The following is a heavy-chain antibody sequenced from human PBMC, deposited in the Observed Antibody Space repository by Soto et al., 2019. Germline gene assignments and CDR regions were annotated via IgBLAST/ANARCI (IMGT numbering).Heavy chain of an antibody. Sequence: QVQLVQSGAEVKKPGASVKVSCKASGYTFTSYAMHWVRQAPGQRLEWMGWINAGNGNTKYSQKFQGRVTITRDTSASTAYMELSSLRSEDTAVYYCARAEQWLASFDYWGQGTLVTVSS. V-gene: IGHV1-3*01. CDR3: ARAEQWLASFDY. CDR2: INAGNGNT. J-gene: IGHJ4*02. D-gene: IGHD6-19*01. CDR1: GYTFTSYA.